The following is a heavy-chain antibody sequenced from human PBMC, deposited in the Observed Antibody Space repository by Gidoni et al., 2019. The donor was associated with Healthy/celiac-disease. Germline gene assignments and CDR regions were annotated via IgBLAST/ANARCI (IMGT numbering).Heavy chain of an antibody. D-gene: IGHD3-22*01. CDR1: GFTFGDYA. V-gene: IGHV3-49*05. CDR3: TRDPTYYYDSSGYYSGADDAFDI. J-gene: IGHJ3*02. Sequence: EVQLVESGGGLVKPGRSLRLSCTASGFTFGDYAMSWFRQAPGKGLEWVGFIRSKAYGGTTEYAASVKGRFTISRDDSKSIAYLQMNSLKTEDTAVYYCTRDPTYYYDSSGYYSGADDAFDIWGQGTMVTVSS. CDR2: IRSKAYGGTT.